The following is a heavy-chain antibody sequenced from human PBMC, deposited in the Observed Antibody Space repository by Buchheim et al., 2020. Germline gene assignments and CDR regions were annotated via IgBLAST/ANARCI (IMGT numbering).Heavy chain of an antibody. CDR3: ARNNRVGADFDY. D-gene: IGHD1-26*01. Sequence: QVQLAQSGAEVKKPGASVKVSCKASGYTFTSHAVHWVRQAPGQGLEWMGWINAGSGNTKYSQKFQDRVTITRDTSASTAYMELSSLRSEDTAVYYCARNNRVGADFDYWGQGTL. CDR2: INAGSGNT. CDR1: GYTFTSHA. J-gene: IGHJ4*02. V-gene: IGHV1-3*01.